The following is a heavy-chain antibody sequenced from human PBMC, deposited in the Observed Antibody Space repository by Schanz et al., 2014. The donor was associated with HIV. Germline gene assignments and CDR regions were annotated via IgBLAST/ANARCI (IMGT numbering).Heavy chain of an antibody. D-gene: IGHD4-17*01. CDR3: ARQIANRRVNGDYWFDS. CDR2: IGSS. J-gene: IGHJ5*01. V-gene: IGHV4-4*07. Sequence: QVQLQESGPGLVKPSETLSLSCAVSGGSISGHYWSWIRQPAGKGLEWIGRIGSSDYNPSLKSRVTMSVDTAKNQISLEMKSVTAADTAVYFCARQIANRRVNGDYWFDSWGQGTLVTVSS. CDR1: GGSISGHY.